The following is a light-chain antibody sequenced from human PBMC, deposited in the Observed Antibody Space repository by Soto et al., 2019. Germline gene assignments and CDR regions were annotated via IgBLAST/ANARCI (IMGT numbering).Light chain of an antibody. CDR3: SSYTSISYVV. J-gene: IGLJ2*01. Sequence: QSVLTQPASVSGSPGQSITISCIGTSSDVGGYNYVSWYQQHPGKAPTLMIYEVSHRPSGVSNRFSGSKSGNTASLTISGLQAEDEADYYCSSYTSISYVVFGGGTKLTVL. CDR2: EVS. CDR1: SSDVGGYNY. V-gene: IGLV2-14*01.